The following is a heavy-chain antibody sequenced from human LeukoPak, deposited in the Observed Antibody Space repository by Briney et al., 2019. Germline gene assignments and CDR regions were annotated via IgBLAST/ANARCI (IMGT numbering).Heavy chain of an antibody. CDR1: VFTFSSYW. V-gene: IGHV3-7*01. CDR2: IKQDGSEK. D-gene: IGHD4-17*01. CDR3: ARALYGDYASFDY. J-gene: IGHJ4*02. Sequence: VGCLRLSCAASVFTFSSYWMSWVRQAPGQGLGWVANIKQDGSEKYYVDSVKGRFTISRDNAKNSLYLQMNSLRAEDTAVYYCARALYGDYASFDYWGQGTLVTVSS.